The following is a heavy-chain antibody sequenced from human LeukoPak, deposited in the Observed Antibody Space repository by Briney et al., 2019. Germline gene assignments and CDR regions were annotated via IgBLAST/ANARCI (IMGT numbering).Heavy chain of an antibody. CDR3: ARRSRDGSNFDS. CDR2: INWNGGST. J-gene: IGHJ4*02. V-gene: IGHV3-20*04. Sequence: GGSLRLSCAASGFTFDDYGLSWVRQAPGKGLEWVSGINWNGGSTGYADSVKGRFTISRDNSKNMLFLQMNILRVEDTALYYCARRSRDGSNFDSWGQGTLVSVSS. D-gene: IGHD5-24*01. CDR1: GFTFDDYG.